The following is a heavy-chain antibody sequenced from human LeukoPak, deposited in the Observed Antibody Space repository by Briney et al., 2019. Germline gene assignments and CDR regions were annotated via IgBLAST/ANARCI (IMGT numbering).Heavy chain of an antibody. Sequence: SVPVSCMPSLGTFSSYAISWVRPAPGRGVEGMGGIIQVFGTANYAQKFQGRVTITADETTSTAYMELSSLRSEDTGVYCCSIDRSPAAGWSDIVYWGQGTLVTVSP. CDR2: IIQVFGTA. CDR3: SIDRSPAAGWSDIVY. D-gene: IGHD6-25*01. CDR1: LGTFSSYA. J-gene: IGHJ4*02. V-gene: IGHV1-69*01.